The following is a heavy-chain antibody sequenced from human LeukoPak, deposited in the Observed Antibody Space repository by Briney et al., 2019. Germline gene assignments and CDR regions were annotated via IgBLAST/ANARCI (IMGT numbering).Heavy chain of an antibody. CDR1: GGTFSSYA. V-gene: IGHV1-69*05. D-gene: IGHD6-19*01. Sequence: SVKVSCKASGGTFSSYAISWVRQAPGQGLEWMGGIIPIFGTANYAQKFQGRVTITTDESTSTAYMELSSLRSEDTAVYYCARASVAGSGWPLIKNWGQGTLVTVSS. J-gene: IGHJ4*02. CDR3: ARASVAGSGWPLIKN. CDR2: IIPIFGTA.